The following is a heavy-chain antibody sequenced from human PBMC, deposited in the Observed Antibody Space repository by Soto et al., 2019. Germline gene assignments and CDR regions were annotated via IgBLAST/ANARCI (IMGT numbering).Heavy chain of an antibody. CDR3: AQESIARRFDP. Sequence: QITLKESGPTLVKPTQTLTLTCTLSGFSLSTSGVGVGWIRQPPGKALEWLALIYWDDDKRYSPSLKSRLTITKDTSKNQVVLTMTNMDPVDTATYYCAQESIARRFDPWGQGTLVTVSS. CDR1: GFSLSTSGVG. J-gene: IGHJ5*02. CDR2: IYWDDDK. V-gene: IGHV2-5*02.